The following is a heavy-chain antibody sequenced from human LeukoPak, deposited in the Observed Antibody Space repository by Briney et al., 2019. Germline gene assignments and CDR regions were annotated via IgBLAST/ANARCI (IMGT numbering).Heavy chain of an antibody. V-gene: IGHV4-38-2*02. CDR3: ARVARCTSCFDVDY. Sequence: TSETLSLTCTVSGYSISSGYYWGWIRQPPGKGLEWIGEINQSGSTNYSPSLKSRVTISVDTSKNQFSLKLSSVTAADTAVYYCARVARCTSCFDVDYWGQGTLVTVSS. J-gene: IGHJ4*02. D-gene: IGHD2-2*01. CDR1: GYSISSGYY. CDR2: INQSGST.